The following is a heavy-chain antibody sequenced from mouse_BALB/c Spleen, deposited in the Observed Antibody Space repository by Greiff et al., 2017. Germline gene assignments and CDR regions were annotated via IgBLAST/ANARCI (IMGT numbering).Heavy chain of an antibody. J-gene: IGHJ4*01. CDR1: GYTFTSYV. CDR2: INPYNDGT. CDR3: AREYGNYPMDY. Sequence: VQLQQSGPELVKPGASVKMSCKASGYTFTSYVMHWVKQKPGQGLVWIGYINPYNDGTKYNEKFKGKATLTSDKSSSTAYMELSSLTSEDSAVYYCAREYGNYPMDYWGQGTSVTVSS. D-gene: IGHD2-10*02. V-gene: IGHV1-14*01.